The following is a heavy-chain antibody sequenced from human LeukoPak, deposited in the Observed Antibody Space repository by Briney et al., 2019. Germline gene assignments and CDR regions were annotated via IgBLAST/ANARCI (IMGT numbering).Heavy chain of an antibody. V-gene: IGHV4-61*08. CDR2: IYYSGST. CDR1: GGSISSGGYY. J-gene: IGHJ4*02. Sequence: SETLSLTCTVSGGSISSGGYYWSWIRQHPGKGLEWIGYIYYSGSTYYNPSLKSRVTISVDTSKNQFSLRLSSVTAADTAVYYCARTYDDGSSDYWGQGTLVTVSS. CDR3: ARTYDDGSSDY. D-gene: IGHD4-17*01.